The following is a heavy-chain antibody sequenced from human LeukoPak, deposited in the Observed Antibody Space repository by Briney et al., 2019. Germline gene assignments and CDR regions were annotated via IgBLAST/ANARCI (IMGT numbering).Heavy chain of an antibody. D-gene: IGHD4-17*01. CDR3: ATLTTVTTEVAN. CDR2: INSDGSST. V-gene: IGHV3-74*01. J-gene: IGHJ4*02. CDR1: GFTFSSYW. Sequence: GGSLRLSCAASGFTFSSYWMHWVRQAPGKGLVWVSRINSDGSSTSYADSVKGRFTISRDNAKNPLYLQMNSLRAEDTAVYYCATLTTVTTEVANWGQGTLVTVSS.